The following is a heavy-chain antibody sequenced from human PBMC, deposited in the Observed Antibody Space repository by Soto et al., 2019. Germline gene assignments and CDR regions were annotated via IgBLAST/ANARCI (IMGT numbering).Heavy chain of an antibody. D-gene: IGHD6-6*01. V-gene: IGHV4-4*02. J-gene: IGHJ6*02. Sequence: QVELQEAGPGLVTPSGTLSLTCAVSGGSISTINWWAWVRQPPGKGMDWIGEIYQTGSTSYNAPLESRVTISIDKSKNQFSLKLRSVTAADTAVYYCARLSSRSALGMDVWGQGATVTVTS. CDR2: IYQTGST. CDR1: GGSISTINW. CDR3: ARLSSRSALGMDV.